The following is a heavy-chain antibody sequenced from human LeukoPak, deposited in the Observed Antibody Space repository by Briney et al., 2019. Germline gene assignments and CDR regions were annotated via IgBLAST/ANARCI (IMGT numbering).Heavy chain of an antibody. V-gene: IGHV1-46*01. CDR1: GYSFTSYY. CDR3: ARVSDFCGSGACFLDF. J-gene: IGHJ4*02. D-gene: IGHD3-16*01. CDR2: IKLSSGST. Sequence: ASVKVSCKASGYSFTSYYIHWVRQAHGHGLEWVGLIKLSSGSTSSAQKFQGRVTMTRDTSTSTVYMELSSLRSEDTAMYYCARVSDFCGSGACFLDFWGQGTLVTVSS.